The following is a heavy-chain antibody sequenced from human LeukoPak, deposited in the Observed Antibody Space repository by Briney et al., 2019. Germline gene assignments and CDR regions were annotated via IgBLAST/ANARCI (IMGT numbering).Heavy chain of an antibody. CDR1: GGSISSSSYY. Sequence: SETLSLTCTVSGGSISSSSYYWGWIRQPPGKGLEWIGSIYYSGSTYYNPSLKSRVTISVDTSKNQFSLKLSSVTAADTAVYYCARDILGGSYGYDYWGQGTLVTVSS. D-gene: IGHD5-18*01. CDR2: IYYSGST. V-gene: IGHV4-39*07. CDR3: ARDILGGSYGYDY. J-gene: IGHJ4*02.